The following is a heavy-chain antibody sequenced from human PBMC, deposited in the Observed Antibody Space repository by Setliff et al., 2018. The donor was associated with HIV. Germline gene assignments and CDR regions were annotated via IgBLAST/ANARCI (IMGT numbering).Heavy chain of an antibody. J-gene: IGHJ4*02. V-gene: IGHV4-38-2*02. D-gene: IGHD6-19*01. CDR3: ARESSSGWYNYFDY. Sequence: LETLSLTCTVSGYSISSGYYWGWIRQPPGKGLEWIGSIYHSGSTYYNPSLKSRVTISVDTSKNQFSLKLSSVTAADTAVYYCARESSSGWYNYFDYWGQGTLVTVSS. CDR2: IYHSGST. CDR1: GYSISSGYY.